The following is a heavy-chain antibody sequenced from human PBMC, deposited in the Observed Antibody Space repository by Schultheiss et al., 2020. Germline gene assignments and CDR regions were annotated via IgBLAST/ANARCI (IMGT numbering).Heavy chain of an antibody. D-gene: IGHD6-13*01. CDR2: IRSRANNYAT. J-gene: IGHJ6*02. CDR3: AKEMSSSWYAYYYGMDV. CDR1: GFTFSNAW. V-gene: IGHV3-73*01. Sequence: GGSLRLSCAASGFTFSNAWMSWVRQAPGKGLEWVGRIRSRANNYATVYDASVKGRFSISRDNSKNTLYLQMNSLRAEDTAIYYCAKEMSSSWYAYYYGMDVWGQGTTVTVSS.